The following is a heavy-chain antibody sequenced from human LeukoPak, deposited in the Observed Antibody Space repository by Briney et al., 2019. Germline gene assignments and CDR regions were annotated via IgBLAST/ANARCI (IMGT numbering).Heavy chain of an antibody. CDR2: IYSGGTT. CDR3: ARQTGASTNFDN. D-gene: IGHD2-2*01. CDR1: GFTVSNSD. Sequence: GGSLRLSCAASGFTVSNSDMSWVRQAPGKGLEWVSVIYSGGTTYYANSVKGRFTISRDNSKNMLYLLMNSLRAEDTAIYHCARQTGASTNFDNWGQGTLVTVSS. V-gene: IGHV3-53*01. J-gene: IGHJ4*02.